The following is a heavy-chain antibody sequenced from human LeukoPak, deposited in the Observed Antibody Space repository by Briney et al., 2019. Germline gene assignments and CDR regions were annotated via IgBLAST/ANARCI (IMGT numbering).Heavy chain of an antibody. CDR3: ARGKLGYNYIDS. D-gene: IGHD5-24*01. J-gene: IGHJ4*02. Sequence: PSETLSLTCTVSGDSISSTTYYWIWIRQPPGKGLEWIGSIYYTGTTFYNPSLKSRVTISVDTSKNQFSLKLSSVTAADTAVYYCARGKLGYNYIDSWGQGALVTVSS. CDR2: IYYTGTT. V-gene: IGHV4-39*07. CDR1: GDSISSTTYY.